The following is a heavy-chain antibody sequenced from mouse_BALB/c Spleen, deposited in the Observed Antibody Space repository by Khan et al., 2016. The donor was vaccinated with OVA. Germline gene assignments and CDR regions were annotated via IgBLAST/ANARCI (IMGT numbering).Heavy chain of an antibody. J-gene: IGHJ3*01. CDR3: ADHLTGSFAY. D-gene: IGHD4-1*01. CDR2: ISSGGDYP. Sequence: EVELVESGGDLVKPGGSLKLSCAASGFTFSSYSMSWVRQTQDKRLEWVASISSGGDYPYYPDSVKGRFTISRDNAKNTLYLQMVDLKSEDTAMYYCADHLTGSFAYWGQGTLVTVSA. V-gene: IGHV5-6*01. CDR1: GFTFSSYS.